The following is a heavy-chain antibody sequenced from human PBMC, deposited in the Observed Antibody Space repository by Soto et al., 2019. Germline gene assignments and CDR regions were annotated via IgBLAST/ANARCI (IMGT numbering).Heavy chain of an antibody. CDR2: ISGSGGST. D-gene: IGHD4-17*01. CDR3: AKGTTVGRGYYYYYMDV. Sequence: GGSLRLSCAASGFTFSSYAMSWVRQAPGKGLEWVSAISGSGGSTYYADSVKGRFTISRDNSKNTLYLQMNSLRAEDTAVYYCAKGTTVGRGYYYYYMDVWGKGTTVTVSS. V-gene: IGHV3-23*01. CDR1: GFTFSSYA. J-gene: IGHJ6*03.